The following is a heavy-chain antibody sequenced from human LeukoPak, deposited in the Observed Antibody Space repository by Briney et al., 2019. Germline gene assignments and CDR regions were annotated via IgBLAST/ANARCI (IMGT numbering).Heavy chain of an antibody. CDR2: ISYDGSNK. D-gene: IGHD4-17*01. V-gene: IGHV3-30*18. Sequence: PGGSLRRSCAASGFTFSSYGMHWVRQAPGKGLEWVAVISYDGSNKYYADSVKGRFTISRDNSKNTLYLQMSSLRAEDTAVYYCAKDHYGDYPDYWGQGTLVTVSS. CDR1: GFTFSSYG. CDR3: AKDHYGDYPDY. J-gene: IGHJ4*02.